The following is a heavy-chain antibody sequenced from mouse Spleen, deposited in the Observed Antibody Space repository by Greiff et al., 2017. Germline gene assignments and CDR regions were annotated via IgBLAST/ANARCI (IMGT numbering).Heavy chain of an antibody. V-gene: IGHV1-19*01. CDR3: AFITTVVPDY. Sequence: DVQLQESGPVLVKPGASVKMSCKASGYTFTDYYMNWVKQSHGKSLEWIGVINPYNGGTSYNQKFKGKATLTVDKSSSTAYMELNSLTSEDSAVYYCAFITTVVPDYWGQGTTLTVSS. J-gene: IGHJ2*01. CDR2: INPYNGGT. CDR1: GYTFTDYY. D-gene: IGHD1-1*01.